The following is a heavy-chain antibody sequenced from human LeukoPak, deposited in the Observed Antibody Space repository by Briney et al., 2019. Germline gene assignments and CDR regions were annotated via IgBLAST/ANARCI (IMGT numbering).Heavy chain of an antibody. J-gene: IGHJ6*04. D-gene: IGHD2-2*02. V-gene: IGHV4-4*07. CDR2: IYTSGST. Sequence: PSETLSLTCTVSGGSISSYYWSWIRQPAGKGLEWIGRIYTSGSTNYNPSLKSRVTMSVDTSKNQFSLKLSSVTAADTAVYYCARERDCSSTSCYTCMDVWGKGTTVTVSS. CDR3: ARERDCSSTSCYTCMDV. CDR1: GGSISSYY.